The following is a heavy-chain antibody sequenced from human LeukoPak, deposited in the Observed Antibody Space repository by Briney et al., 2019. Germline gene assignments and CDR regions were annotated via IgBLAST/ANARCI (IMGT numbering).Heavy chain of an antibody. V-gene: IGHV3-23*01. Sequence: GGSLRLSCAASGFTFSSYAMTWVRQAPGRGLEWVSAITGSGGSTYYADSVKGWFTISRDNSKNTLYLQMNSLRAEDTAVYYCAKNGDRGAYCSGGSCYPYYYYYMDVWGKGTTVTISS. CDR1: GFTFSSYA. CDR3: AKNGDRGAYCSGGSCYPYYYYYMDV. CDR2: ITGSGGST. D-gene: IGHD2-15*01. J-gene: IGHJ6*03.